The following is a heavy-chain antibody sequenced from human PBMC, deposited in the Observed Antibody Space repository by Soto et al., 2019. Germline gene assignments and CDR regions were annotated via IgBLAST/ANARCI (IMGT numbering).Heavy chain of an antibody. V-gene: IGHV1-2*02. CDR3: ARDLYGRRYDFWSGYYDY. CDR1: GYTFTGSY. Sequence: ASVQVSCKASGYTFTGSYMPWVRRAPGQGLEGMGWINPNSGGTNYAQKLQGRVTMTTDTSTSTAYMELRSLRSDDTAVYYCARDLYGRRYDFWSGYYDYWGQGTLVTVSS. D-gene: IGHD3-3*01. CDR2: INPNSGGT. J-gene: IGHJ4*02.